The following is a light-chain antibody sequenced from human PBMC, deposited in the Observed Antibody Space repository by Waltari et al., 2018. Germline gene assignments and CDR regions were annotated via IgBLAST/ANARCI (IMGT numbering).Light chain of an antibody. CDR3: CSYAGSFTLV. J-gene: IGLJ2*01. CDR2: EDS. V-gene: IGLV2-23*01. CDR1: SSDVGSYNL. Sequence: QSALTQPASVSGSPGQSIPIPCTGTSSDVGSYNLVSWYQEHPGKAPKLMIYEDSKRPSGVSNRFSGSKSGNTASLTISGLQAEDEADYYCCSYAGSFTLVFGGGTKLTVL.